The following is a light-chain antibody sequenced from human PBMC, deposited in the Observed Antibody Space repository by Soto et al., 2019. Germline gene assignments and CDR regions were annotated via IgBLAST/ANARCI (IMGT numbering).Light chain of an antibody. CDR1: QSINSRS. CDR2: DAS. V-gene: IGKV3-20*01. CDR3: QQYVASPYT. Sequence: DIVLTQSPGTLSLSPGERATLSCGASQSINSRSLAWYQQKPGQAPRLLIYDASSRATGTPDRFSASGSGTDFTLTISSLEPEDFAVYYCQQYVASPYTFGQGTKVDIK. J-gene: IGKJ2*01.